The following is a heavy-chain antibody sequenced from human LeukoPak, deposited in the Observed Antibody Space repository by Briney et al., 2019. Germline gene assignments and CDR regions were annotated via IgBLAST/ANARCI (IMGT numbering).Heavy chain of an antibody. CDR1: GFTYTKHA. D-gene: IGHD6-6*01. V-gene: IGHV3-30*04. J-gene: IGHJ4*02. CDR2: ISYDGSNK. Sequence: PGGSLRLSCAASGFTYTKHAMHWVRQAPGKGLEWVAVISYDGSNKKYADSVKGRFTISRDNSKNTLYLQMNSLRAEDTAVYYCARTLIESSVSSCYFDYWGQGTLVTVSS. CDR3: ARTLIESSVSSCYFDY.